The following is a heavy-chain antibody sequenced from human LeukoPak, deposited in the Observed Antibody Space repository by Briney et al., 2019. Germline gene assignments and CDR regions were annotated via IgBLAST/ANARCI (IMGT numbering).Heavy chain of an antibody. J-gene: IGHJ6*03. Sequence: GGSLRLSCAASGFTFSSYAMSWVRQAPGKGLEWVSAISGSGGSTYYADSVKGRFTISRDNAKNSLYLQMNSLRVEDTAVYYCARDRYCGSGGCPMDVWGKGTTVTVSS. V-gene: IGHV3-23*01. CDR1: GFTFSSYA. D-gene: IGHD2-15*01. CDR3: ARDRYCGSGGCPMDV. CDR2: ISGSGGST.